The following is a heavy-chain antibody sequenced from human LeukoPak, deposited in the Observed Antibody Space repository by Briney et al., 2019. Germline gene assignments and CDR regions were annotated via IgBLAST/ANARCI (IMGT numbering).Heavy chain of an antibody. Sequence: PGGSLRLSCAASGFTFSNYGMHWVRQAPGKGLEWVAFIRYDGSDKYYADSVKGRFTISRDNARNSVYLQMNSLRVEDTAVYYCARDPLRYLRVGHYDYWGQGTLVAVSS. CDR3: ARDPLRYLRVGHYDY. D-gene: IGHD3-9*01. J-gene: IGHJ4*02. CDR1: GFTFSNYG. V-gene: IGHV3-30*02. CDR2: IRYDGSDK.